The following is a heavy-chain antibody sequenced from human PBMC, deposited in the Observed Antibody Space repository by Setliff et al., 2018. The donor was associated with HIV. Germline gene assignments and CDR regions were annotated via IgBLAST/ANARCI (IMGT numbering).Heavy chain of an antibody. J-gene: IGHJ5*02. CDR2: ISASGTT. D-gene: IGHD1-1*01. CDR3: AQEERDAYNYWFDP. CDR1: SGSISGFY. Sequence: PSETLSLTCTVSSGSISGFYWTWIRQPAGKGLEWIGRISASGTTVYNPSLKSRVIMSVDTSKKYFALRVTSVTAADSAVYYCAQEERDAYNYWFDPWGQGTLVTVSS. V-gene: IGHV4-4*07.